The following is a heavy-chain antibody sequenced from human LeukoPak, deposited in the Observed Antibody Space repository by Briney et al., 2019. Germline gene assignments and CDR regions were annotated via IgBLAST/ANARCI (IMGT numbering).Heavy chain of an antibody. CDR3: ARDRLAVAGPFDY. D-gene: IGHD6-19*01. J-gene: IGHJ4*02. V-gene: IGHV1-2*02. Sequence: ASVKVSCKASGYTFTGYYMHWVRQAPGQGLEWMGWINPNSGGTNYAQKFQGRVTMTRDTSISTAYMELSSLRSEDTAVYYCARDRLAVAGPFDYWGQGTLVTVSS. CDR1: GYTFTGYY. CDR2: INPNSGGT.